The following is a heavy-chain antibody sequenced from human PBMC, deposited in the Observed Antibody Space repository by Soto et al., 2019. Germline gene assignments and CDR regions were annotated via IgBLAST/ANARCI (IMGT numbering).Heavy chain of an antibody. D-gene: IGHD6-13*01. Sequence: QVQLVQSGAEVKKPGSSVKVSCKASGGTFSSYTISWVRQAPGQGLEWMGRIIPILGIANYAQKFQGRVTITADKSTSTAYMELSSLRSEDTAVYYCARSRDLSQLAPTSPLDYWGQGTLVTVSS. CDR3: ARSRDLSQLAPTSPLDY. CDR1: GGTFSSYT. CDR2: IIPILGIA. V-gene: IGHV1-69*02. J-gene: IGHJ4*02.